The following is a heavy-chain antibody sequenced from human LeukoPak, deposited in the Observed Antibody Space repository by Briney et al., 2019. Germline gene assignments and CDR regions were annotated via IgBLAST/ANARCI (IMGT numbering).Heavy chain of an antibody. Sequence: GASVKVSCKASGYTFTGYYMHWVRQAPGQGLEWMGWINPNSGGTNYAQKFQGRVTMTRDTSISTAYMKLSGLRSDDTAVYYCARVSVDGYNWGHAFDIWGQGTMVTVSS. CDR2: INPNSGGT. J-gene: IGHJ3*02. CDR1: GYTFTGYY. V-gene: IGHV1-2*02. CDR3: ARVSVDGYNWGHAFDI. D-gene: IGHD5-24*01.